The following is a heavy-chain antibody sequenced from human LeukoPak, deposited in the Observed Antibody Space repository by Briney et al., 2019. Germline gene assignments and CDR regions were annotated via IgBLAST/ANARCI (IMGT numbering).Heavy chain of an antibody. CDR2: MNPNSGNT. CDR1: GYTFTSYD. Sequence: ASVKVSCKASGYTFTSYDINWVRQATGQGLEWMGWMNPNSGNTGYAQKFQGRVTITRNTSISTAYMELSSLRSEDTAVYYCASVSSSSVYSFDYWGQGTLVTVSS. J-gene: IGHJ4*02. D-gene: IGHD6-6*01. V-gene: IGHV1-8*03. CDR3: ASVSSSSVYSFDY.